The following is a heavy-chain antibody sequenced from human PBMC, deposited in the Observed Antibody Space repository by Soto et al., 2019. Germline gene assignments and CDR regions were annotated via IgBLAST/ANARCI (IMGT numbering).Heavy chain of an antibody. D-gene: IGHD2-21*02. Sequence: GSLRLSCAASGFTFSSYGMHWVRQAPGKGLEWVAVIWYDGSNKYYADSVKGRFTISRDNSKNTLYLQMNSLRAEDTAVYYCAREPYGDSQYFDYWGQGTPVTVSS. CDR2: IWYDGSNK. CDR1: GFTFSSYG. J-gene: IGHJ4*02. V-gene: IGHV3-33*01. CDR3: AREPYGDSQYFDY.